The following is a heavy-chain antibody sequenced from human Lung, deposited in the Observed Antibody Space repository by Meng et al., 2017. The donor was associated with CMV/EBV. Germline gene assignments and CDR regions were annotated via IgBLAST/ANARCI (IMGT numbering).Heavy chain of an antibody. CDR1: GFSFRDYG. J-gene: IGHJ4*02. CDR2: LFSDGNEK. Sequence: SXKISXSTSGFSFRDYGMHWVRQAPGKGVEWVAVLFSDGNEKDYGGSGKGRFTISREQSENTLYLQMHSLRAEDTAVYYCTKGAGSVGSSHFDYWGQGXMVTVSS. CDR3: TKGAGSVGSSHFDY. D-gene: IGHD1-26*01. V-gene: IGHV3-33*03.